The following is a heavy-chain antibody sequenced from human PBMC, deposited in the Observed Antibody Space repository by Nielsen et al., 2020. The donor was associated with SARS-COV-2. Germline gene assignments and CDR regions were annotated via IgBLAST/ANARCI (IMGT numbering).Heavy chain of an antibody. CDR2: ISWNSGSI. Sequence: SLKISCAASGFTFDDYAMHWVRQAPGKGLEWVSGISWNSGSIGYADSVKGRFTISRDNAKNSLYLQMNSLRAEDTAVYYCASGGVAVAGTWGQGTLVTVSS. D-gene: IGHD6-19*01. CDR1: GFTFDDYA. J-gene: IGHJ5*02. V-gene: IGHV3-9*01. CDR3: ASGGVAVAGT.